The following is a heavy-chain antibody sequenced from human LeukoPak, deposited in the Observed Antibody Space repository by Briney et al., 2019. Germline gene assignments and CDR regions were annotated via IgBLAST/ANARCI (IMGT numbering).Heavy chain of an antibody. D-gene: IGHD3-10*01. V-gene: IGHV3-30*18. J-gene: IGHJ4*02. CDR3: AKDRALYGSGSYLGY. Sequence: GGSLRLSCAASGFTFSSYGMHWVRQAPGKGLEWVAVISYDGSNKYYADSVKGRFTISRDNSKNTLYLQMNSLRAEDTAVYYCAKDRALYGSGSYLGYWGQGTLVTVSS. CDR2: ISYDGSNK. CDR1: GFTFSSYG.